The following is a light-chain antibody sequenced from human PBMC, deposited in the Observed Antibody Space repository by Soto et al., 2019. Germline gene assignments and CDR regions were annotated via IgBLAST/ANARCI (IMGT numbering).Light chain of an antibody. CDR2: DAS. V-gene: IGKV3-11*01. CDR1: QSVSSY. Sequence: EIVLTQSPATLSLSPGERAALSCRASQSVSSYLAWYQQKPGQAPRLLIYDASKRAPGIPARFTGSGSGTYFTLTISRREPEDFAVYFWQQRSVWPSTFGGGTKVEI. J-gene: IGKJ4*01. CDR3: QQRSVWPST.